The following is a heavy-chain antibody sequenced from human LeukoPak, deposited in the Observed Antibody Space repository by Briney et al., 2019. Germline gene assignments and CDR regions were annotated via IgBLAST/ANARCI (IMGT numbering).Heavy chain of an antibody. D-gene: IGHD2-2*01. V-gene: IGHV3-23*01. CDR1: GFTFISYA. J-gene: IGHJ4*02. Sequence: PEGSLRLSCAASGFTFISYAMSWVRQAPGKGLEWVSAISGSGGSTYYADSVKGRFTISRDNSKNTLYLQMNSLRAEDTAVYYCAKPDIVVVPAAIFDYWGQGTLVTVSS. CDR2: ISGSGGST. CDR3: AKPDIVVVPAAIFDY.